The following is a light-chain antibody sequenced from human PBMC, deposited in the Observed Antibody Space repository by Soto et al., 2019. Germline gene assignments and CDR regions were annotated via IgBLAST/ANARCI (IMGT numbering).Light chain of an antibody. J-gene: IGLJ2*01. Sequence: SYELTQPPSVSVAPGQTATITCGESNIGSKSVHWYQQKPGQAPLLVVYDDSDRPSGIPERFSGSNSGRTATLTISRVEAGDEADYYCQVWDSSSDQDVVFGGGTQLTVL. CDR2: DDS. V-gene: IGLV3-21*02. CDR1: NIGSKS. CDR3: QVWDSSSDQDVV.